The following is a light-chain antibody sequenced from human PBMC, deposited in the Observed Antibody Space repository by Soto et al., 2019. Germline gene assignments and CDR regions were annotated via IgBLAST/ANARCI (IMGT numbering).Light chain of an antibody. V-gene: IGLV1-40*01. CDR1: SSNIGAGYD. CDR2: GNS. J-gene: IGLJ2*01. Sequence: QSVLTQPPSVSGAPGQRVTISCTGSSSNIGAGYDVHWYQQLPGTAPKLLIYGNSNRPSGVPDRFSGSKSGTSASLAITGHQAEDAADYYCQSYDSSLGVIFGGGTKLTVL. CDR3: QSYDSSLGVI.